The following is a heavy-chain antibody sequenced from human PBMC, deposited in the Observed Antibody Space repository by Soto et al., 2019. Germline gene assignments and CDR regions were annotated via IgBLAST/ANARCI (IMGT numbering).Heavy chain of an antibody. J-gene: IGHJ5*02. CDR1: GGTFSSYA. CDR2: IIPIFGTA. CDR3: ARDIPGIAAAAYNWFDP. Sequence: ASVKVSCKASGGTFSSYAISLVRQAPGQGLEWMGGIIPIFGTANYAQKFQGRVTITADESTSTAYMELSSLRSEDTAMYYCARDIPGIAAAAYNWFDPWVQGTLVTVSS. D-gene: IGHD6-13*01. V-gene: IGHV1-69*13.